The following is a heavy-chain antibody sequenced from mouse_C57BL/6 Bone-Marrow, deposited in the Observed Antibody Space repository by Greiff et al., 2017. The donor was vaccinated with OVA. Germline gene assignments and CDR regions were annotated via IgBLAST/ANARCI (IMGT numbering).Heavy chain of an antibody. CDR2: IHPNSGST. V-gene: IGHV1-64*01. D-gene: IGHD2-5*01. CDR1: GYTFTSYW. CDR3: ARSYYSNRYYFDY. Sequence: QVQLQQPGAELVKPGASVKLSCKASGYTFTSYWMHWVKQRPGQGLEWIGMIHPNSGSTNYSEKFKSKATLTVDKSSSTAYMQLSSLTSEDSAVYYCARSYYSNRYYFDYWGQGTTLTVSS. J-gene: IGHJ2*01.